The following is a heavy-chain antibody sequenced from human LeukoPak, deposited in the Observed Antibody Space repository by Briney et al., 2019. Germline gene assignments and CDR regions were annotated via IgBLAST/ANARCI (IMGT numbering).Heavy chain of an antibody. D-gene: IGHD1-26*01. J-gene: IGHJ6*03. CDR1: GGSISSYY. Sequence: PSETLSLTCTVSGGSISSYYWSWIRQPPGKGLEWIGYIYYSGSTNYNPSLKSRVTISVDTSKNQFSLKLSSVTAADTAVYHCAREAAIGSYYYYYMDVWGKGTTVTISS. CDR3: AREAAIGSYYYYYMDV. V-gene: IGHV4-59*01. CDR2: IYYSGST.